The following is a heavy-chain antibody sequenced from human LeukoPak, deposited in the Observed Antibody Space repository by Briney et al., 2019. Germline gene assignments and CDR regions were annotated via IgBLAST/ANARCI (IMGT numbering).Heavy chain of an antibody. CDR2: ISGSGAST. CDR3: ATTTFDY. D-gene: IGHD5-12*01. J-gene: IGHJ4*02. CDR1: GFTFSSS. V-gene: IGHV3-23*01. Sequence: GGSLRLSCAASGFTFSSSMSWVRQAPGKGLEWVSSISGSGASTYYADSVKGRFTISRDNSKNTLYLQMHSLRAEDTAVYYCATTTFDYWGQGTLVTVSS.